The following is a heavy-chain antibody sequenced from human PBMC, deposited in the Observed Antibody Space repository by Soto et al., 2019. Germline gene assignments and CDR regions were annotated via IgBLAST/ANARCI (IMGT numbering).Heavy chain of an antibody. CDR2: IYYSGST. CDR3: ARHGGTMVRGVTDTYYYYGMDV. V-gene: IGHV4-59*08. Sequence: QVQLQESGPGLVKPSETLSLTCTVSGGSISSYYWSWIRQPPGKGLEWIGYIYYSGSTNYNPSLKSRVTISVDTSKTQCSLKLSSVTAADTAVYYCARHGGTMVRGVTDTYYYYGMDVWGQGTTVTVSS. D-gene: IGHD3-10*01. CDR1: GGSISSYY. J-gene: IGHJ6*02.